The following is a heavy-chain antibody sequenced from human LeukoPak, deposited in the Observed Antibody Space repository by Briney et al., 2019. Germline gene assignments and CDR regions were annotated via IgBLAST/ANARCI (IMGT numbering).Heavy chain of an antibody. CDR3: AKDVCTSPRCLLYFDS. CDR2: ISGFNT. Sequence: GGSMRLSCTTSGFAFSNYAMNWVRQSPGKGPEWVSGISGFNTYYADSVEGRFTIFRDNSKNVLYLQMDRLRAEDTAVYSCAKDVCTSPRCLLYFDSWGQGTLVTVSS. CDR1: GFAFSNYA. D-gene: IGHD2-8*01. J-gene: IGHJ4*02. V-gene: IGHV3-23*01.